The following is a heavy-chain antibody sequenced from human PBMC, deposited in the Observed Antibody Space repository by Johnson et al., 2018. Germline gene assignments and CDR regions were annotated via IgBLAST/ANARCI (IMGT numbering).Heavy chain of an antibody. CDR2: IYSVGST. V-gene: IGHV3-66*02. D-gene: IGHD4-17*01. J-gene: IGHJ3*02. Sequence: VQLVQSGGGLVQPGGSLRLSCAASGFTVSSDYMNWVRQAPGKGLEWVSVIYSVGSTYYADSVKGRFTIPRDISKNTLYLQMHSLRAEDTAVYFCARTTRGAFDIWGQGTLVTVSS. CDR1: GFTVSSDY. CDR3: ARTTRGAFDI.